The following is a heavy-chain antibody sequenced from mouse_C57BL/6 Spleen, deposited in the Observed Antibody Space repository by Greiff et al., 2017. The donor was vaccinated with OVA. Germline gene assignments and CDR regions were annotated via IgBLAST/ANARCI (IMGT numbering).Heavy chain of an antibody. V-gene: IGHV1-26*01. CDR1: GYTFTDYY. CDR2: INPNNGGT. CDR3: ARAYGSSEFAY. Sequence: VQLQQSGPELVKPGASVKISCKASGYTFTDYYMNWVKQSHGKSLEWIGDINPNNGGTSYNQKFKGKATLTVDKSSSTAYMELRSLTSEDSAVYYCARAYGSSEFAYWGQGTLVTVSA. D-gene: IGHD1-1*01. J-gene: IGHJ3*01.